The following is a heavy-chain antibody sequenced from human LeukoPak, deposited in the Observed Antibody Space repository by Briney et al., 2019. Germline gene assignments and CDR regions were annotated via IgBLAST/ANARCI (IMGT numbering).Heavy chain of an antibody. CDR2: ISSSSSYI. J-gene: IGHJ5*02. CDR3: AREIEDTAMVPNWFDP. D-gene: IGHD5-18*01. V-gene: IGHV3-21*01. CDR1: GFTFSSYS. Sequence: GGSLRLSCAASGFTFSSYSMNWVRQAPGKGLEWVSSISSSSSYIYYADSVKGRFTISRDNAKNSLYLQMSSLRAEDTAVYYCAREIEDTAMVPNWFDPWGQGTLVTVSS.